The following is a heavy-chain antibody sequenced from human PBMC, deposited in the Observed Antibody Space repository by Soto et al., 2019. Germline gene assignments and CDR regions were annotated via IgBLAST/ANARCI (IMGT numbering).Heavy chain of an antibody. CDR1: GGSISSYY. V-gene: IGHV4-59*08. CDR2: IYYSGST. D-gene: IGHD2-15*01. Sequence: QVQLQESGPGLVKPSETLSLTCTVSGGSISSYYWSWIRQPPGKGLEWIGYIYYSGSTNYNPSLKSRVTISVDTTKKQFALRLSSVTAADTAVYYCARRSGGTLDYWGQGTLVTVSS. CDR3: ARRSGGTLDY. J-gene: IGHJ4*02.